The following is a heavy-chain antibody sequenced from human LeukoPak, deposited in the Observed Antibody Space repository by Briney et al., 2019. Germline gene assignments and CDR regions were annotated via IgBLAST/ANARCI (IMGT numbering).Heavy chain of an antibody. D-gene: IGHD6-19*01. J-gene: IGHJ6*02. V-gene: IGHV4-4*07. Sequence: SETLSLTCTVSGGSISSYYWSWIRQPAGKGLEWIGRIYTSGSTNYNPSLKSRVTMSVDTSKNQFSLKLSSVTAADTAVYYCAREGIAVAGIVPEYYYDMDVWGQGTTVTVSS. CDR3: AREGIAVAGIVPEYYYDMDV. CDR1: GGSISSYY. CDR2: IYTSGST.